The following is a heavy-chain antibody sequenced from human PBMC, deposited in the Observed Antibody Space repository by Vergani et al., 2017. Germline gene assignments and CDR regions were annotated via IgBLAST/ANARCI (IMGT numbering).Heavy chain of an antibody. Sequence: QVQLVESGGGVVQPGRSLRLSCAASGFTFSSYAMHWVRQAPGKGLEWVAVISYDGSNKYYADSVKGRFTISRDNSKNTLYLQMNSLRAEDTAVYYCARDGGGTHYYYYYMDVWGKGTTVTVSS. CDR3: ARDGGGTHYYYYYMDV. V-gene: IGHV3-30-3*01. CDR2: ISYDGSNK. J-gene: IGHJ6*03. CDR1: GFTFSSYA. D-gene: IGHD3-16*01.